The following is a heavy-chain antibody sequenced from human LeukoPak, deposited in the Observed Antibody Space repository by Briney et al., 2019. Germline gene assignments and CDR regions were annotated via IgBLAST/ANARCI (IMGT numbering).Heavy chain of an antibody. CDR1: GGSISSYY. J-gene: IGHJ6*02. V-gene: IGHV4-59*08. CDR3: AANRYYYDSSGYYYYYYGMDV. CDR2: IYYSGST. Sequence: SETLSLTCTVSGGSISSYYWSWIRQPPGKGLEWIGYIYYSGSTNYNPSLKGRVTISVDTSKNQFSLKLSSVTAADTAVYYCAANRYYYDSSGYYYYYYGMDVWGQGTTVTVSS. D-gene: IGHD3-22*01.